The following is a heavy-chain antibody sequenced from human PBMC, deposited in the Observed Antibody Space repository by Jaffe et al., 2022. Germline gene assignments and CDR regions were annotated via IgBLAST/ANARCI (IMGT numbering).Heavy chain of an antibody. Sequence: EVQLVESGGGLVQPGGSLRLSCAASGFTFSSYEMNWVRQAPGKGLEWVSYISSSGSTIYYADSVKGRFTISRDNAKNSLYLQMNSLRAEDTAVYYCARAFYYYGSGSAGGAVYYYYMDVWGKGTTVTVSS. D-gene: IGHD3-10*01. CDR2: ISSSGSTI. CDR3: ARAFYYYGSGSAGGAVYYYYMDV. V-gene: IGHV3-48*03. CDR1: GFTFSSYE. J-gene: IGHJ6*03.